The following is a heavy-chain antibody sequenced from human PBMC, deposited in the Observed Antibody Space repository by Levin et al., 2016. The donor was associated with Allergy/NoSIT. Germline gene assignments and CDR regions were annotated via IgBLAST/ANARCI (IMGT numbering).Heavy chain of an antibody. V-gene: IGHV5-51*01. Sequence: VRQMPGKGLEWMGIIYPGDSDTRYRPSFQGQVTISADKSISTAYLQWSSLKASDTATYYCARRGIAGAGGDAFDIWGQGTMVTVSS. CDR2: IYPGDSDT. CDR3: ARRGIAGAGGDAFDI. D-gene: IGHD6-13*01. J-gene: IGHJ3*02.